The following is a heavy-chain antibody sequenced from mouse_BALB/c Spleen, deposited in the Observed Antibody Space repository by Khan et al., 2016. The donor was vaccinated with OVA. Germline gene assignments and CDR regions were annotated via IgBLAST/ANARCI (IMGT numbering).Heavy chain of an antibody. D-gene: IGHD2-1*01. CDR3: ARYDYGSPFAN. Sequence: QVQLKESGAELVKPGTSVKISCKASGYTFTSYYMYWVKQRPGQGLEWIGGIKPNNGDSSFNEKFKSKATLTVDKSSSIAYMHHGILTSDSSAVDDYARYDYGSPFANWGQGTLVTVSA. J-gene: IGHJ3*01. CDR1: GYTFTSYY. V-gene: IGHV1S81*02. CDR2: IKPNNGDS.